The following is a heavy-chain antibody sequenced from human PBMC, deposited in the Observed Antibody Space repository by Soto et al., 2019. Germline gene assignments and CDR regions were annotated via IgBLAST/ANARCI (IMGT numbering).Heavy chain of an antibody. D-gene: IGHD3-3*01. CDR1: GFTFSNAW. Sequence: PGGSLRLSWAACGFTFSNAWMSWVRQAPGKGLEWVGRIKSKTDGGTTDYAAPVKGRFTISRDDSKNTLYLQMNSLKTEGTAVYYCILEWLLEPIDYWGQGTLVPVSS. V-gene: IGHV3-15*01. CDR2: IKSKTDGGTT. J-gene: IGHJ4*02. CDR3: ILEWLLEPIDY.